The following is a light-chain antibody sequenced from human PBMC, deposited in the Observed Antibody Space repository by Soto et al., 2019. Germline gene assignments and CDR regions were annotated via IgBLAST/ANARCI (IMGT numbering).Light chain of an antibody. CDR2: DAS. Sequence: EFVLSQSPATLSLSPGKRATLSCRASQSVSSYVAWYQQKPGQAPRLVIYDASFRATGIPPRFSGSGSGTDFTLTISSLEPEDFAIYYCQQRNTFGQGTRLDI. V-gene: IGKV3-11*01. CDR1: QSVSSY. J-gene: IGKJ5*01. CDR3: QQRNT.